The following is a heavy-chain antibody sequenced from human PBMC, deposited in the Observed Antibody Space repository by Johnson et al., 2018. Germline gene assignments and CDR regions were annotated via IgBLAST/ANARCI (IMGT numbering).Heavy chain of an antibody. V-gene: IGHV3-33*01. D-gene: IGHD1-1*01. J-gene: IGHJ3*02. CDR3: ASDGGGNGDAFDI. CDR1: GFTFSSYG. CDR2: IWYDGSNK. Sequence: QVQLVQSGGGVVQPGRSLRLSCAASGFTFSSYGMHWVRQAPGKGLEWVAVIWYDGSNKYYADSVKGRFTIARDNSKNTLYLQMNSLSAEDTAVYYCASDGGGNGDAFDIWGQGTMVTVSS.